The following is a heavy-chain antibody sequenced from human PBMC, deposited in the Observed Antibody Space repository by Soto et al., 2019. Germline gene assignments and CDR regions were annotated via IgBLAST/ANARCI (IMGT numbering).Heavy chain of an antibody. D-gene: IGHD6-19*01. J-gene: IGHJ5*02. V-gene: IGHV3-30*18. CDR1: GFTFSTTG. Sequence: QVHLVESGGGVVQPGRSLRLSCAASGFTFSTTGMHWVRQAPVKGLEWVAMISHDGGVKHYTDSVKGRFTISRDTSNNTVYLQMNSLRPEDTAMYHCAKDLYGAGWYNYFDPWGQGTLVTVSS. CDR2: ISHDGGVK. CDR3: AKDLYGAGWYNYFDP.